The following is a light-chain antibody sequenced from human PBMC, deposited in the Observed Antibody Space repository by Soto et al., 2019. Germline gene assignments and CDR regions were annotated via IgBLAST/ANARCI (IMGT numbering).Light chain of an antibody. CDR2: DIS. CDR3: QQYNNWPS. J-gene: IGKJ5*01. CDR1: QTVSRN. Sequence: EIVLTQSPGTLSLSPGDTATLSCRASQTVSRNLAWYQQRPGQAPRLLIYDISNRATGVPARFSGSGSETEFTLTIRSLQSEDFAVYFCQQYNNWPSFGQGTRLEIK. V-gene: IGKV3-15*01.